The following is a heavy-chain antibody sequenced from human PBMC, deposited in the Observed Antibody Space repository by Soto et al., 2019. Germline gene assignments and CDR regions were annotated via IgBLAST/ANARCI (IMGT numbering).Heavy chain of an antibody. V-gene: IGHV3-15*01. CDR3: TTDPTYCGGDCYSLGYYYYGMDV. CDR1: GFTFSNAW. CDR2: IKSKTDGGTT. D-gene: IGHD2-21*02. Sequence: PGGSLRLSCAASGFTFSNAWMSWVRQAPGKGLEWVGRIKSKTDGGTTDYAAPVKGRFTISRDDSKNTLYLQMNSLKTEDTAVYYCTTDPTYCGGDCYSLGYYYYGMDVWGQGTTVTVSS. J-gene: IGHJ6*02.